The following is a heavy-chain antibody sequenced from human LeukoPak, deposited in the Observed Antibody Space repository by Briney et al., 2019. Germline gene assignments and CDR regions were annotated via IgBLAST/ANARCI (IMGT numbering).Heavy chain of an antibody. D-gene: IGHD1-26*01. CDR2: ISYSGST. CDR1: GGSISSSSYY. J-gene: IGHJ4*02. Sequence: PSETLSLTCTVSGGSISSSSYYWGWIRQPPGKGLEWIGSISYSGSTYYNPSLKSRVTISVDTSKNQFSLKLSSVTAADTAVYYCAGSYLNPNFDYWGQGTLVTVSS. V-gene: IGHV4-39*01. CDR3: AGSYLNPNFDY.